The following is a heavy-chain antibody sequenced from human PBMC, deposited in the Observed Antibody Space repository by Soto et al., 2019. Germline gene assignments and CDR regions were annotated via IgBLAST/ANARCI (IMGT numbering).Heavy chain of an antibody. D-gene: IGHD6-13*01. Sequence: EVHLLESGGGWVQPGGSLRLSCALSGFTFSTYDMSYAMSWVRQAPGKGLEWVATLSDSTYYADSVKGISTISTDNATNPLLRQINSTKAEDTEVYYCAWSAAPGSHFFDCWGQGTLVTLSS. V-gene: IGHV3-23*01. CDR3: AWSAAPGSHFFDC. CDR1: GFTFSTYDMSYA. J-gene: IGHJ4*02. CDR2: LSDST.